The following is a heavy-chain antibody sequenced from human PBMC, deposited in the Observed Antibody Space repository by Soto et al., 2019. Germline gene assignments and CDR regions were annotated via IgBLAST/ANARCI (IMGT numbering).Heavy chain of an antibody. V-gene: IGHV5-10-1*01. J-gene: IGHJ4*02. Sequence: GESLKISCKGSGYSFTSYWISWARQMPGKGLEWMGRIDPSDSQTYYSPSFRGHVTISVTKSITTVFLQWSSLRASDTAMYYCARQIYDSDTGPNFQYYFDSWGQGTPVTVS. CDR1: GYSFTSYW. CDR2: IDPSDSQT. D-gene: IGHD3-22*01. CDR3: ARQIYDSDTGPNFQYYFDS.